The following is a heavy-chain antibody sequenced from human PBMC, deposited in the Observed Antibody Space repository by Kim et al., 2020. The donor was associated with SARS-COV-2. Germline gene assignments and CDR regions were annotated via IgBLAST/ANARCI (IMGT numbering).Heavy chain of an antibody. Sequence: SVKVSCKASGGTFSSYAISWVRQAPGQGLEWMGGIIPIFGTANYAQKFQGRVTITADESTSTAYMELSSLRSEDTAVYYCARVITMVRGVIVWFDPWGQGTLVTVSS. D-gene: IGHD3-10*01. V-gene: IGHV1-69*13. CDR1: GGTFSSYA. J-gene: IGHJ5*02. CDR2: IIPIFGTA. CDR3: ARVITMVRGVIVWFDP.